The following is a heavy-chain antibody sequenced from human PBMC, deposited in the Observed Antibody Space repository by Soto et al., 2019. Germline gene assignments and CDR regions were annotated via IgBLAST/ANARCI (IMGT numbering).Heavy chain of an antibody. CDR2: IYWDDDK. CDR3: AHVCFVHPFDY. D-gene: IGHD3-10*02. V-gene: IGHV2-5*02. J-gene: IGHJ4*02. CDR1: GFSLSTSGVG. Sequence: QITLKESGHTLVKPTQTLTLTCTFSGFSLSTSGVGVGWIRQPPGKALEWLALIYWDDDKRYSPSLKSRLTITKETSKNQVVLTITNMDPVDTATYYCAHVCFVHPFDYLGQGTLVTVSS.